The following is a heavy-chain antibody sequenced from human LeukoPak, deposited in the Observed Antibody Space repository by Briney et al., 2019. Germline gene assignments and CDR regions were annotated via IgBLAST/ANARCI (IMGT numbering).Heavy chain of an antibody. V-gene: IGHV3-23*01. D-gene: IGHD2-2*01. J-gene: IGHJ5*02. Sequence: GGSLRLSCAASGFTFSTFAMSWVRQAPGKGLEWVSAISGSADSSYYADSVKGRFTISRDNSKNTLYLQMNSLRAEDTAVYYCAKGTDIVVVPASTWGQGTLVTVSS. CDR1: GFTFSTFA. CDR2: ISGSADSS. CDR3: AKGTDIVVVPAST.